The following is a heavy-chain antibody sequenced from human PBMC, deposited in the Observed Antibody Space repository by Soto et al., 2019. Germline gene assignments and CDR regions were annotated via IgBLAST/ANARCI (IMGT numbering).Heavy chain of an antibody. J-gene: IGHJ4*02. CDR1: GFTFNNYA. V-gene: IGHV3-23*01. D-gene: IGHD3-10*01. CDR3: AKGRGGSGSRTPRVDF. Sequence: EVQLLESGGGLVQPGGSLRLSCAASGFTFNNYAMTWVRQAPGKGLEWVSAISGGGDTTSYADSVKGRFTVSRDGSKNTPYLQMSSLRAEDTALYYCAKGRGGSGSRTPRVDFWFQGTLGTVSS. CDR2: ISGGGDTT.